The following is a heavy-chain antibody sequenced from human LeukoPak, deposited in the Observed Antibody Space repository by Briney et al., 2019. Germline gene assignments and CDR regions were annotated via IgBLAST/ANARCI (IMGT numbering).Heavy chain of an antibody. CDR3: AREPRIAATYYYYGMDV. V-gene: IGHV1-3*01. CDR2: INAGNGNT. CDR1: GYTFTSYA. D-gene: IGHD6-13*01. Sequence: ASVKVSCKASGYTFTSYAMHWVRQAPGQRLEWMGWINAGNGNTKYSQKFQGRVTITRDTSTSTVYMELSSLRSEDTAVYYCAREPRIAATYYYYGMDVWGQGTTVTVSS. J-gene: IGHJ6*02.